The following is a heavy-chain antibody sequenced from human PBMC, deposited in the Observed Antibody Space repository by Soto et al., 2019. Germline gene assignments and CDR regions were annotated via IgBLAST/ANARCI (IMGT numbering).Heavy chain of an antibody. J-gene: IGHJ5*02. CDR2: IYYTGSS. V-gene: IGHV4-59*01. CDR3: ARDRDWNDWFDP. Sequence: NWIRQSPGKGLEWMGNIYYTGSSKYNPSLQSRVTISVDMSKSQFSLRLSSVTAADTAIYYCARDRDWNDWFDPWGQGILVTVSS. D-gene: IGHD1-1*01.